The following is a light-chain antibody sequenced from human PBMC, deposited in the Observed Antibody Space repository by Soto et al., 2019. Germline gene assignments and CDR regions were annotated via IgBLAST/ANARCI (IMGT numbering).Light chain of an antibody. CDR2: YDS. CDR1: NIGSKS. CDR3: QVWDSSSDHAL. J-gene: IGLJ3*02. V-gene: IGLV3-21*04. Sequence: LTQPPSVSVAPGKTARITCGGNNIGSKSVHWYQQKPGQAPVLVIYYDSDRPSGIPERFSGSNSGNTATLTISRVEAGDEADYYCQVWDSSSDHALFGGGTKLTVL.